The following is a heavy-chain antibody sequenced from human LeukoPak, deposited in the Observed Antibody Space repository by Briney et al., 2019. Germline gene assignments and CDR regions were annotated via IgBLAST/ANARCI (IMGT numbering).Heavy chain of an antibody. CDR2: VDHSGSS. CDR1: GGSFSSYT. V-gene: IGHV4-34*01. J-gene: IGHJ4*02. Sequence: PSEALSLTCAVYGGSFSSYTWSWTRLPPGQGLEWIGEVDHSGSSNYDQSLKRRVTISVDTSNNPFSLKLSSVAAAGTAVYYGARGRSIAARLYSPCFGYWGQGTLVTVSS. CDR3: ARGRSIAARLYSPCFGY. D-gene: IGHD6-6*01.